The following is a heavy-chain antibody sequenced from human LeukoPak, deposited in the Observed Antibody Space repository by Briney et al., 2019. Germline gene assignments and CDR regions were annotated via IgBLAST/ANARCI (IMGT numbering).Heavy chain of an antibody. CDR2: INPNSGGT. V-gene: IGHV1-2*02. Sequence: ASVKVSCKASGYTFTGYYMHWVRQAPGQGLEWMGWINPNSGGTNYAQKFQGRVTMTRDTSISTAYMELSRLRSDDTAVYYCARYYGDYGAPFDYWGQGTLVTVSS. CDR3: ARYYGDYGAPFDY. CDR1: GYTFTGYY. J-gene: IGHJ4*02. D-gene: IGHD4-17*01.